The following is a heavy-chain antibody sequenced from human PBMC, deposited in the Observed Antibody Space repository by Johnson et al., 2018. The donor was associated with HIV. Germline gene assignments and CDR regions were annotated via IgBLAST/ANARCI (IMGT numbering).Heavy chain of an antibody. CDR1: GFTFSSYA. J-gene: IGHJ3*02. V-gene: IGHV3-23*04. D-gene: IGHD3-10*01. CDR2: ISGSGGST. Sequence: EVQLVESGGGLVQPGGSLRLSCSASGFTFSSYAMSWVRQAPGKGLEWVSAISGSGGSTYYADSVKGRFTIARDNSKNTRYLQMNSMRAEVTALYYCAKAMSPMVRGNIWGQGTMVTVSS. CDR3: AKAMSPMVRGNI.